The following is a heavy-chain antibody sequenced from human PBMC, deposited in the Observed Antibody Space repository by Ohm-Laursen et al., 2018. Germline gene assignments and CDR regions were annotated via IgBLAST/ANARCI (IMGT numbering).Heavy chain of an antibody. Sequence: SDTLSLTCTVSGGSINNYYWSWIRQPPGKGLEWIGYIYYSGSTNYNPSLKSRLTISVDTSKNQFSLKLSSVTPADTAVYYCARDRAWNYFDYWGQGTLVTVSS. CDR1: GGSINNYY. J-gene: IGHJ4*02. CDR2: IYYSGST. V-gene: IGHV4-59*01. D-gene: IGHD1-1*01. CDR3: ARDRAWNYFDY.